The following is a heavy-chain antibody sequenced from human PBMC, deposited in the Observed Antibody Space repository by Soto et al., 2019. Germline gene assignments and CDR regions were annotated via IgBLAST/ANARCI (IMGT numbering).Heavy chain of an antibody. D-gene: IGHD5-12*01. CDR2: ISSSGDHS. Sequence: GGSLRLSCVASGFNFGDYSMSWIRQAPGKGLEWISYISSSGDHSNYADSVKGRFTISRDNVKNSLYLEMNSLRAEDMAVYYCAREAPIYIGYDQKDFHCWGQGT. CDR1: GFNFGDYS. CDR3: AREAPIYIGYDQKDFHC. V-gene: IGHV3-11*05. J-gene: IGHJ4*02.